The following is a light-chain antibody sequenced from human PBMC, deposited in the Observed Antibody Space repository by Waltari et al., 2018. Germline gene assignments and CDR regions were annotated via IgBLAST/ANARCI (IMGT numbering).Light chain of an antibody. J-gene: IGLJ1*01. Sequence: QSALTQPAPVSGSPGQSITIPGPGTSSDVGSYNLVSWYQQHPGKAPKLMLYEGSKRPSGVSNRFSGSKSGNTASLTISGLQAEDEADYYCCSYAGIGVFGTGTKVTVL. V-gene: IGLV2-23*01. CDR2: EGS. CDR1: SSDVGSYNL. CDR3: CSYAGIGV.